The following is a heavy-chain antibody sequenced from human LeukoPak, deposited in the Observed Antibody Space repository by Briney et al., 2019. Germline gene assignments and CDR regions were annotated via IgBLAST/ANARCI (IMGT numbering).Heavy chain of an antibody. Sequence: GGSLQISCQGSGSPFTRYWIGWVRQLPGKGLGGMGIIYPAESDIRNSPSFRGQITISADKSISTAYLQWSSLKASDTAMYYCARPQDLGLTGMNAFDIWGQGTMVTVSS. CDR2: IYPAESDI. J-gene: IGHJ3*02. D-gene: IGHD7-27*01. CDR3: ARPQDLGLTGMNAFDI. V-gene: IGHV5-51*01. CDR1: GSPFTRYW.